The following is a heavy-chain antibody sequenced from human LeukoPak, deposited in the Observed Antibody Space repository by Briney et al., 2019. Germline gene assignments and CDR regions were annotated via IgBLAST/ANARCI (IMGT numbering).Heavy chain of an antibody. Sequence: ASVKVSCKASGYTFTSYYMHWVRQAPGQGLEWMGIINPSGGSTSYAQKFQGRVTMTRDTSTSTVYMELSSLRSEDTAVYYCARAGITMIVVPRPFDYWGQGTLVTVSS. D-gene: IGHD3-22*01. CDR1: GYTFTSYY. J-gene: IGHJ4*02. V-gene: IGHV1-46*01. CDR2: INPSGGST. CDR3: ARAGITMIVVPRPFDY.